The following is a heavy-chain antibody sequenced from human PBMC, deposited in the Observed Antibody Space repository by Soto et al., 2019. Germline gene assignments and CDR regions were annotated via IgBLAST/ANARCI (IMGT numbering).Heavy chain of an antibody. V-gene: IGHV3-23*01. CDR2: ISSSDSRT. CDR3: GRDFYCIVGSCCSGRYGEYGGAFDL. Sequence: EVQLLESGGGLVQPGGSLRLSCAASGFTFSNFAMSWVRQAPGKGLEWVSVISSSDSRTYYADSVKGRFTVSRDNSKSTLYLRRISVRADDAAVYYGGRDFYCIVGSCCSGRYGEYGGAFDLWGQGTMVTVFS. D-gene: IGHD2-15*01. J-gene: IGHJ3*01. CDR1: GFTFSNFA.